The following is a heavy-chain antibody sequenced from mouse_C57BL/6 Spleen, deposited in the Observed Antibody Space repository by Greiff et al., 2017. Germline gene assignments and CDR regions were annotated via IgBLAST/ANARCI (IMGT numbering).Heavy chain of an antibody. Sequence: QVQLQQPGAELVRPGSSVKLSCKASGYTFTSYWMHWVKQRPKQGLEWIGNIDPSDSETNYNQKFKDKATLTVDKSSSTAYMQLSSLTSEDSAVYYCARSSSLYCDYWGQGTTLTVSS. CDR3: ARSSSLYCDY. CDR2: IDPSDSET. CDR1: GYTFTSYW. J-gene: IGHJ2*01. V-gene: IGHV1-52*01. D-gene: IGHD1-1*01.